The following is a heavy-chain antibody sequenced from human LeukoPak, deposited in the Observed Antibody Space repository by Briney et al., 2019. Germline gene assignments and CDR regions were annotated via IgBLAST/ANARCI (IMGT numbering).Heavy chain of an antibody. CDR2: IYFSGNT. V-gene: IGHV4-59*13. D-gene: IGHD1-26*01. CDR1: GGSISSYY. Sequence: PSETLSLTCNVSGGSISSYYWSWIRQPPGKGLEWIGYIYFSGNTNYNPSLKSRVTILVDTSKNEFSLKLSSVTAADTAVYYCARWELHRAFDIWGQGTMVTVSS. CDR3: ARWELHRAFDI. J-gene: IGHJ3*02.